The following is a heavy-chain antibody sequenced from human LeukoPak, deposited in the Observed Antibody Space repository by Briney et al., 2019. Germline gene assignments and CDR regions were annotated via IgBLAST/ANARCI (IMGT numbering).Heavy chain of an antibody. CDR2: ISYDGSNK. CDR3: ARQGGGRYYYDSSGYYS. V-gene: IGHV3-30-3*01. CDR1: GFTFSSYA. D-gene: IGHD3-22*01. J-gene: IGHJ4*02. Sequence: GGSLRLSCAASGFTFSSYAMHWVRQAPGKGLEWVAVISYDGSNKYYADSVKGRFTISRDNAKNSLYLQMNSLRAEDTAVYYCARQGGGRYYYDSSGYYSWGQGTLVTVSS.